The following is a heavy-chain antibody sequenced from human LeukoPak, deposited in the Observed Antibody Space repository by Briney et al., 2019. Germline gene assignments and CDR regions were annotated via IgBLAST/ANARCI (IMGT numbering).Heavy chain of an antibody. Sequence: SETLSLTCTVSGGSISSSSYYWGWLRQPPGKGLEWIGSIYYSGSAYYNPSLKSRATISVDTSKNQFSLKLSSVTAADTAVYYCARDFDAGDSSGYYYDYWGQGTLVTVSS. D-gene: IGHD3-22*01. CDR1: GGSISSSSYY. CDR2: IYYSGSA. CDR3: ARDFDAGDSSGYYYDY. V-gene: IGHV4-39*07. J-gene: IGHJ4*02.